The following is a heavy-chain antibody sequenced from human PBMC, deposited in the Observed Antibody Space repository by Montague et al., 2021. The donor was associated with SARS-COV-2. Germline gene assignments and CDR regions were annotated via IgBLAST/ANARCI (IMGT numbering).Heavy chain of an antibody. CDR2: INHSGYT. Sequence: SETLSLTCAVYGASSSNYYWSWIRQSPGKGLEWVGEINHSGYTDYNPSXGSRLTISLDSSKKQFSLKMTSVTAADTAIYYCASAPRYSFGSWAYWGQGTLVSVSS. CDR1: GASSSNYY. J-gene: IGHJ4*02. CDR3: ASAPRYSFGSWAY. D-gene: IGHD5-12*01. V-gene: IGHV4-34*01.